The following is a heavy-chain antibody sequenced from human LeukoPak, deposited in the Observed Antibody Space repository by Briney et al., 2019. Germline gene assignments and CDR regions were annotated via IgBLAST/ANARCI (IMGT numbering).Heavy chain of an antibody. Sequence: TGGSLRLSCVASGFSFSDYAMSWVRQAPGKGLEWVSAISGGGDIAYYADSVKGRFTISRDNSKNTLYLQMSSLRAEDTAVYYCPRKYDSSGYYDHWGQGILVSVSP. CDR3: PRKYDSSGYYDH. CDR1: GFSFSDYA. V-gene: IGHV3-23*01. J-gene: IGHJ4*02. CDR2: ISGGGDIA. D-gene: IGHD3-22*01.